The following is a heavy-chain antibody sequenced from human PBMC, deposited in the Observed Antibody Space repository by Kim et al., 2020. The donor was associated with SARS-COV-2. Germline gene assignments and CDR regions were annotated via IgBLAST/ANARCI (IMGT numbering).Heavy chain of an antibody. Sequence: GGSLRLSCETSGFTFSAYDMNWVRQAPGKGLEWLSFITKSSTTIYYVDSVEGRFTISRDNAKNSLYLQMNSLRDEETALYYCVRERMGGAFDMWGQGTMVTVSS. CDR3: VRERMGGAFDM. V-gene: IGHV3-48*02. J-gene: IGHJ3*02. CDR1: GFTFSAYD. CDR2: ITKSSTTI. D-gene: IGHD3-16*01.